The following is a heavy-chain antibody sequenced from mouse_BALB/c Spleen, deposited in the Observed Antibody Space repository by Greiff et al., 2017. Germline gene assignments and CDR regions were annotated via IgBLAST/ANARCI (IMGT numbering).Heavy chain of an antibody. CDR2: IYPGDGDT. D-gene: IGHD2-3*01. CDR3: ARSIYDGYYYAMDY. CDR1: GYAFSSYW. J-gene: IGHJ4*01. V-gene: IGHV1-80*01. Sequence: VQLQQSGAELVRPGSSVKISCKASGYAFSSYWMNWVKQRPGQGLEWIGQIYPGDGDTNYNGKIKGKATLTADKSSSTAYMQLSSLTSEDSAVYFCARSIYDGYYYAMDYWGQGTSVPVSS.